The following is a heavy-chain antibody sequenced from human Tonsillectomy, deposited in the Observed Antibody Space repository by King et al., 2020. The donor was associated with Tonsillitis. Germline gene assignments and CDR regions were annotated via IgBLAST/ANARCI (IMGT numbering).Heavy chain of an antibody. Sequence: IQLVQSGPEVKKPGTSVKVSCKASGFTFTSSAMQWVRQARGQRLEWIGWIVVGSGNTNYAQKFQERVTITRGMSTSTAYMELSSLRSEDTAVYYCAASYDSSGYYTYDAFDIWGQGTMVTVSS. V-gene: IGHV1-58*02. D-gene: IGHD3-22*01. CDR3: AASYDSSGYYTYDAFDI. CDR1: GFTFTSSA. CDR2: IVVGSGNT. J-gene: IGHJ3*02.